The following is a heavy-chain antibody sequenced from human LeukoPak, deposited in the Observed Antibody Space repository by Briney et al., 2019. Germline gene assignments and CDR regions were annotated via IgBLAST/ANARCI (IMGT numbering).Heavy chain of an antibody. J-gene: IGHJ4*02. D-gene: IGHD2/OR15-2a*01. CDR2: TSTNRDPK. V-gene: IGHV3-23*01. CDR3: ARDEDTSALSEY. Sequence: GGSLRLSCAGSGFSFSSNTLSWVRQAPGRGLAWVSATSTNRDPKHYAASLKGRFTISTDNPKSTLYLHLPTLRAEDTAVYYCARDEDTSALSEYWGQGTLVTVSS. CDR1: GFSFSSNT.